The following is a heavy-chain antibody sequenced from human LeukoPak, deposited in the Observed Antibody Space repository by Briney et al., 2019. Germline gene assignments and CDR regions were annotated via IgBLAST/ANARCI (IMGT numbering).Heavy chain of an antibody. CDR2: IKQDGSEK. CDR1: GFTFSSYA. J-gene: IGHJ4*02. CDR3: ARDAYYNSGARGDY. V-gene: IGHV3-7*01. Sequence: GGSLRLSCAASGFTFSSYAMSWVRQAPGKGLEWVANIKQDGSEKYYMDSVNGRFTISRDNAKNSLYLQMNSLRAEDTAVYYCARDAYYNSGARGDYWGQGTLVTVSS. D-gene: IGHD3-22*01.